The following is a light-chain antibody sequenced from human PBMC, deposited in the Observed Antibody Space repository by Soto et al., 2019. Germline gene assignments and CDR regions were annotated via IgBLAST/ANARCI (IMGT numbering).Light chain of an antibody. CDR2: GAS. V-gene: IGKV3-15*01. Sequence: EIVMTQSPATLSVSPGERATLSCRASQSVSSNLVWYQQKPGQAPRLLIYGASTRATGIPARFSGSASGTEFALTISSLQSEDFAVYYCQQYSYPLSFGGGTRVEIK. J-gene: IGKJ4*01. CDR1: QSVSSN. CDR3: QQYSYPLS.